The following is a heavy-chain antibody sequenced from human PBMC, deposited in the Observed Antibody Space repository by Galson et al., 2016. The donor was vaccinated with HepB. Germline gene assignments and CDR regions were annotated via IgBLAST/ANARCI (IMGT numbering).Heavy chain of an antibody. J-gene: IGHJ4*02. V-gene: IGHV3-23*01. CDR2: ISGSGGST. CDR3: AKSGEMATIGRVDDY. CDR1: GFTFRSSV. Sequence: SLRLSCAASGFTFRSSVMRWVRQAPGEGLKWVSSISGSGGSTYYADSVKGRFTISRDNSKSTLYLQMTSLTVEDTAIYYCAKSGEMATIGRVDDYWGQGALVTVSS. D-gene: IGHD5-24*01.